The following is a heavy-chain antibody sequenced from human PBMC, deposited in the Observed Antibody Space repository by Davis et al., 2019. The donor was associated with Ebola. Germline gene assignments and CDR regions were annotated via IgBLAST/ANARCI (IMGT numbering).Heavy chain of an antibody. J-gene: IGHJ6*02. V-gene: IGHV1-18*01. CDR3: ARGGLRQYDFWSGYSSNYYYYGMDV. CDR2: ISGYDGHT. D-gene: IGHD3-3*01. CDR1: GYRFTSFG. Sequence: AASVKVSCKASGYRFTSFGISWVRQAPGQGLEWMGWISGYDGHTNYAQKFQGRVTVTTDTSTSTAYMELSSLRSEDTAVYYCARGGLRQYDFWSGYSSNYYYYGMDVWGQGTTVTVSS.